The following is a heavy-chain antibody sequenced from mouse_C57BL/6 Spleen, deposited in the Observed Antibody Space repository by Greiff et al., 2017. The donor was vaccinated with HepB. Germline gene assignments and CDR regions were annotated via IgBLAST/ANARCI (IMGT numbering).Heavy chain of an antibody. J-gene: IGHJ1*03. D-gene: IGHD1-1*01. V-gene: IGHV1-18*01. CDR1: GYTFTDYN. Sequence: EVQLQQSGPELVKPGASVKIPCKASGYTFTDYNMDWVKQSHGKSLEWIGDINPNNGGTIYNQKFKGKATLTVDKSSSTAYMELRSLTSEDTAVYYCAREEDYYGSSHWYFDVWGTGTTVTVSS. CDR3: AREEDYYGSSHWYFDV. CDR2: INPNNGGT.